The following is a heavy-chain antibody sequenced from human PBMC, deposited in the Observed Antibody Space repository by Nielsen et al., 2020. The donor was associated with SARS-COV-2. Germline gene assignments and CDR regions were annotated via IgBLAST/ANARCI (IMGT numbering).Heavy chain of an antibody. V-gene: IGHV3-30-3*01. CDR3: ASLNSGRNIYFDY. Sequence: GGSLRLSCAASGFTFSSYAMHWVRQAPGEGLEWVAVISYDGSNKYYADSVKGRFTISRDNSKNTLYLQMNSLRAEDTAVYYCASLNSGRNIYFDYWGQGTLVTVSS. CDR1: GFTFSSYA. CDR2: ISYDGSNK. D-gene: IGHD1-26*01. J-gene: IGHJ4*02.